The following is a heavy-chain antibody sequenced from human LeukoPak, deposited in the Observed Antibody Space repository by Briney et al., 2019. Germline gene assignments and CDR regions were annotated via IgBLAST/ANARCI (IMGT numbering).Heavy chain of an antibody. CDR3: ARTYYYDSSGYGYFQH. Sequence: PSETLSLTCTVSGGSISSYYWSWIRQPAGKGLEWIGRIYNSGSTNYNPSLQSRGTMSVSTSKTQSSLKLSSVTAADTAVYYCARTYYYDSSGYGYFQHWGQGTLVTVSS. CDR1: GGSISSYY. J-gene: IGHJ1*01. CDR2: IYNSGST. V-gene: IGHV4-4*07. D-gene: IGHD3-22*01.